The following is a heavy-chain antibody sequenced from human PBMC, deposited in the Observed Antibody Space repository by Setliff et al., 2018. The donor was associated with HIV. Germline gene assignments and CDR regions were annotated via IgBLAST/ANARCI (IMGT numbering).Heavy chain of an antibody. Sequence: ASVKVSCKASGYTFTNYGITWVRQAPGQGLEWMGWITADNGNTNYAQKFQGWVTMTRDTSISTAYMDLSRLRSDDTAVYYCARFHSSGWYNGMDVWGQGTTVTVSS. CDR2: ITADNGNT. J-gene: IGHJ6*02. D-gene: IGHD6-19*01. V-gene: IGHV1-18*01. CDR1: GYTFTNYG. CDR3: ARFHSSGWYNGMDV.